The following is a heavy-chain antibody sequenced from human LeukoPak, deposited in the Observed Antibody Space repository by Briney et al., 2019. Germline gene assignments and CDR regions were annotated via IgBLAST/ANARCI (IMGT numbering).Heavy chain of an antibody. CDR1: GFTVSSNY. Sequence: GGSLRLSCAAYGFTVSSNYMSWVRQAPGKGLEWVSSIDSSGGYMFYADSVKGRFIISRDNAKGSLYLQMNSLRVEDTAVYYCLRGDRRDYWGQGTLVTVSS. CDR3: LRGDRRDY. V-gene: IGHV3-21*06. J-gene: IGHJ4*02. CDR2: IDSSGGYM.